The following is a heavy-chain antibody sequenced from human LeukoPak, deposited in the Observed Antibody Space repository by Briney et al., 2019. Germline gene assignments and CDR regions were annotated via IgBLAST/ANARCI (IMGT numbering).Heavy chain of an antibody. CDR2: IRHDGSNT. Sequence: GGSLRLSCAVSGFTLSNYGMHWVRQAPGKGLEWVAFIRHDGSNTNYADSVKGRFTISRDNAKNSPYLQMNSLRAEDTAVYYCARGVGEYWGQGTLVTVSS. CDR1: GFTLSNYG. V-gene: IGHV3-30*02. J-gene: IGHJ4*02. CDR3: ARGVGEY. D-gene: IGHD2-2*01.